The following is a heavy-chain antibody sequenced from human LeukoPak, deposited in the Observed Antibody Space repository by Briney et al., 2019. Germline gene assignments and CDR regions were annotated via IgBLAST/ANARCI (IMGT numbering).Heavy chain of an antibody. V-gene: IGHV3-30*04. J-gene: IGHJ4*02. D-gene: IGHD5-18*01. CDR2: ISYDGSNK. Sequence: GRSLRLSCAASGFTFSSYAMHWVRQAPGKGLEWVAVISYDGSNKYYADSVKGRFTISRDNSKNTLYLQMNSLRAEDTVVYYCARDGDTAMVPRNFDYWGQGTLVTVSS. CDR1: GFTFSSYA. CDR3: ARDGDTAMVPRNFDY.